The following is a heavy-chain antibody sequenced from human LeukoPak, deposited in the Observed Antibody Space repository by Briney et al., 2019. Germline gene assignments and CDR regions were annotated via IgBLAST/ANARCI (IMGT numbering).Heavy chain of an antibody. J-gene: IGHJ4*02. V-gene: IGHV3-21*01. Sequence: PGGSLRLSCAASGFTFSSYSMNWVRQAPGKGLEWVSSISSSSSYIYYADSVKGRFTISRDNAKNSLYLQMNSLRAEDTAVYYCARGQKSRYSDWLLLKTFDYWGQGTLVTVSS. CDR3: ARGQKSRYSDWLLLKTFDY. D-gene: IGHD3-9*01. CDR1: GFTFSSYS. CDR2: ISSSSSYI.